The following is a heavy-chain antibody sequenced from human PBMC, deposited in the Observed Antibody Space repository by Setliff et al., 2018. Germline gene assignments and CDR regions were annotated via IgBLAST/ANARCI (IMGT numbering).Heavy chain of an antibody. D-gene: IGHD3-22*01. CDR1: GYTFTDYG. Sequence: ASVKVSCKASGYTFTDYGVTWLRQAPGQGLEWLGWISSYNGNTKYAQTVQDRIRVTTDTSTSTSYMELRSLRSDDTAVYFCARSSDSGYYHQRDAFDIWGQGTRVTVSS. J-gene: IGHJ3*02. V-gene: IGHV1-18*01. CDR3: ARSSDSGYYHQRDAFDI. CDR2: ISSYNGNT.